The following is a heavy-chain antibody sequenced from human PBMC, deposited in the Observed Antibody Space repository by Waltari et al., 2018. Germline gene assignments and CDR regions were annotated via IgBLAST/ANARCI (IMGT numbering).Heavy chain of an antibody. V-gene: IGHV4-4*02. CDR3: ARYRGRGLYLDS. CDR2: IRGDGRT. D-gene: IGHD1-26*01. J-gene: IGHJ4*02. CDR1: ADSMSNTDC. Sequence: QLQLQQSGPGLVKPSESLSLTCVVSADSMSNTDCWSWVRQPPGKDLEWIGQIRGDGRTNYKPSLESRVTISMDTSNRQFSLKVSSATAADTAVYYCARYRGRGLYLDSWGQGTLVTVSP.